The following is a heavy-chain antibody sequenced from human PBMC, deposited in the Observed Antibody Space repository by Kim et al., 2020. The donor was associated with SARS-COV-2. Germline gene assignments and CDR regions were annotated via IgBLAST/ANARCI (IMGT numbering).Heavy chain of an antibody. V-gene: IGHV4-39*07. J-gene: IGHJ4*02. CDR2: IYYSGST. CDR1: GGSISSSSYY. Sequence: SETLSLTCTVSGGSISSSSYYWGWIRQPPGKGLEWIGSIYYSGSTYYNPSLKSRVTISVDTSKNQFSLKLSSVTAADTAVYYCARAPYLRGRVPPPFDYWGQGTLVTVSS. CDR3: ARAPYLRGRVPPPFDY. D-gene: IGHD2-2*01.